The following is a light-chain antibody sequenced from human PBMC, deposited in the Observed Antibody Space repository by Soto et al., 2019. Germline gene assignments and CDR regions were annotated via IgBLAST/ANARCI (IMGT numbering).Light chain of an antibody. CDR1: QNISSSY. Sequence: EIVLTQSPGTLSLSPGERATLSCRASQNISSSYLAWYQQKPAQAHRLLIYGAYSRATGIPDRFSGSGSGTDFTLTISRLEPEDFAIYYCKQCGRSPITVGQGTRLEIK. V-gene: IGKV3-20*01. J-gene: IGKJ5*01. CDR2: GAY. CDR3: KQCGRSPIT.